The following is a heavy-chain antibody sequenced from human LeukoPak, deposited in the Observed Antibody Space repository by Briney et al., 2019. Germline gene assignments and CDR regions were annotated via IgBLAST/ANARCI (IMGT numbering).Heavy chain of an antibody. J-gene: IGHJ4*02. D-gene: IGHD3-22*01. Sequence: PGESLKISCKGSGYSFTNYWIGWVRQMPGKGLEWVAIIYPGDSDTRYSPSFQGQVTISADKSISTAYLQWSSLQASDTAMYYCARHQDHHSSGFGLSQPFDYWGQGTLVTVSS. CDR1: GYSFTNYW. CDR2: IYPGDSDT. V-gene: IGHV5-51*01. CDR3: ARHQDHHSSGFGLSQPFDY.